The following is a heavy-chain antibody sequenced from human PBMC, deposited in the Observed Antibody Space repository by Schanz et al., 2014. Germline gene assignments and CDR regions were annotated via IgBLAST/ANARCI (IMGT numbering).Heavy chain of an antibody. CDR3: ARDFDDRRGYGSGYCLGDCMDV. CDR1: GFTFSSYG. CDR2: IWNNGVTK. D-gene: IGHD3-10*01. J-gene: IGHJ6*02. Sequence: QVQLVESGGGVVQPGRSLRLSCAASGFTFSSYGIHWFRQPAGKGLEWVAVIWNNGVTKYYADSVRGRFTISRDNAKNSLYLQMNSLRAEDTAVYYCARDFDDRRGYGSGYCLGDCMDVWGQGTTVTVSS. V-gene: IGHV3-33*01.